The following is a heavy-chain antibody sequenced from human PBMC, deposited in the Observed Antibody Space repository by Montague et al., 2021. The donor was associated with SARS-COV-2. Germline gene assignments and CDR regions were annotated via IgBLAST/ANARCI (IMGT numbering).Heavy chain of an antibody. D-gene: IGHD1-7*01. J-gene: IGHJ2*01. CDR2: ISSSSTYT. Sequence: SLSLSCSASGFRFSDYYMSWIRQAPGKGPEWVSDISSSSTYTSSADSVKGRFTISRDNAKNSLYLHLNSLRAEDTAVYYCARGGGRYNWNYEGGFDLWGRGTLVTVSS. CDR3: ARGGGRYNWNYEGGFDL. CDR1: GFRFSDYY. V-gene: IGHV3-11*06.